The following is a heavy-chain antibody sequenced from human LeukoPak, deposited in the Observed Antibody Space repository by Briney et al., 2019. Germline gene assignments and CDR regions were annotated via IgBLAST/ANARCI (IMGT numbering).Heavy chain of an antibody. J-gene: IGHJ4*02. CDR3: ARVADSSGYPNYFDY. CDR2: INPNSGGT. D-gene: IGHD3-22*01. Sequence: ASVKVSCKASGYTFTGYYMHWVRQAPGQGLEWMGRINPNSGGTNYAQKFQGRVTVTRDTSISTAYMELSRLRSDDTAVYYCARVADSSGYPNYFDYWGQGTLVTVSS. V-gene: IGHV1-2*06. CDR1: GYTFTGYY.